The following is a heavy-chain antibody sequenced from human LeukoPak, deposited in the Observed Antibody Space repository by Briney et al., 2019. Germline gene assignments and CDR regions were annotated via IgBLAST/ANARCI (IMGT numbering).Heavy chain of an antibody. CDR1: GYIFRDYY. D-gene: IGHD6-25*01. CDR2: VNPNNGAT. CDR3: SGGLRDV. V-gene: IGHV1-2*02. Sequence: GASVNVSCKASGYIFRDYYINWVRQAPGLGLEWMGGVNPNNGATKYAQKFEGRVTMTSDTSISTAYMELERLKSDDTAAYYCSGGLRDVWGQGTTVTVSS. J-gene: IGHJ6*02.